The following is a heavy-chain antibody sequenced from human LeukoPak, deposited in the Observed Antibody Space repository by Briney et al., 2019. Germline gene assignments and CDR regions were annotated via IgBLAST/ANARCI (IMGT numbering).Heavy chain of an antibody. CDR1: GGSISSYF. Sequence: SETLSLTCTVSGGSISSYFWSWIRQPPGKGLEWIGYIYYSGSTNYNPSLKSRVTISVDTSKNQFSLKLSSATAADTAVYYCVRASVHGGGAFDIWGQGTVVTVSS. V-gene: IGHV4-59*01. CDR3: VRASVHGGGAFDI. J-gene: IGHJ3*02. CDR2: IYYSGST. D-gene: IGHD4-23*01.